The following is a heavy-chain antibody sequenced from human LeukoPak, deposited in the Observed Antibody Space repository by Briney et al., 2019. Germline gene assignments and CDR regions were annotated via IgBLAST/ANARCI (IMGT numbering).Heavy chain of an antibody. Sequence: GGSLRLSCAASGFSFSNYSMTWVRQAPGKGLEWVSSISSSSSYIYYADSVKGRFTISRDNAKNSLYLQMNSLRADDTAVYYCARSLPFYDYIWGSFGFDYWGQGALVTVSS. CDR3: ARSLPFYDYIWGSFGFDY. V-gene: IGHV3-21*01. CDR2: ISSSSSYI. J-gene: IGHJ4*02. CDR1: GFSFSNYS. D-gene: IGHD3-16*01.